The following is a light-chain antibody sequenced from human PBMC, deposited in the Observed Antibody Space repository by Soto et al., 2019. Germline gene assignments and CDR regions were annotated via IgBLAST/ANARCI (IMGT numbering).Light chain of an antibody. J-gene: IGKJ3*01. V-gene: IGKV3-15*01. CDR2: GAS. CDR1: QSVSSR. CDR3: QPYNDWPLT. Sequence: ETVMTQSPDTLSVSPGERATLSCRASQSVSSRLAWYRQKPGQAPRLLIYGASTRATDIPARFSGSGSGTEFTSAISSLQSADVGVYYCQPYNDWPLTFGPGTRVDV.